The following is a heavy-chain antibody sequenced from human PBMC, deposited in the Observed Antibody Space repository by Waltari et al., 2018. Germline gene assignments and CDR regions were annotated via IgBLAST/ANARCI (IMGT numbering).Heavy chain of an antibody. J-gene: IGHJ3*02. CDR2: IIPIFGPA. D-gene: IGHD6-13*01. CDR3: ARLLSGAAAGRGAFDI. Sequence: QVQLVQSGAEVKKPGSSVKVSCKASGGTFSSYAISWVRQAPGQGLEWMGGIIPIFGPANYAQQSQGRGTITADKSTSTAYMELSSLGSEDTAVYYCARLLSGAAAGRGAFDIWGQGTMVTVSS. CDR1: GGTFSSYA. V-gene: IGHV1-69*14.